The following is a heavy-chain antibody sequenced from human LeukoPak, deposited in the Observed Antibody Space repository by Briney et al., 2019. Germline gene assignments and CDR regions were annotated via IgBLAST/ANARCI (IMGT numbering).Heavy chain of an antibody. Sequence: SETLSLTCAVYGGSFSGYYWSWIRQPPGKGLEWIGEINHSGSTNYNPSLKNRVTISVDKSKDQFSLKLSSVTAADTAVYYCARGDIYYGSGSYYKGRWFDPWGQGTLVTVSS. J-gene: IGHJ5*02. CDR3: ARGDIYYGSGSYYKGRWFDP. D-gene: IGHD3-10*01. V-gene: IGHV4-34*01. CDR2: INHSGST. CDR1: GGSFSGYY.